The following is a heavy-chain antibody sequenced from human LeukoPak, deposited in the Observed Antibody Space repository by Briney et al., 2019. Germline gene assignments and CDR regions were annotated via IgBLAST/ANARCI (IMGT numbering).Heavy chain of an antibody. J-gene: IGHJ5*02. CDR3: ARSAVDP. V-gene: IGHV1-24*01. CDR2: FDPETGET. CDR1: GHSLSATS. Sequence: AASVKVSCKILGHSLSATSMHWVRQAPGKGLQWMGGFDPETGETVYAQNFQGRVTMTDDTSTDTAYMELSRLRSDDTAVYYCARSAVDPWGQGTLVTVSS.